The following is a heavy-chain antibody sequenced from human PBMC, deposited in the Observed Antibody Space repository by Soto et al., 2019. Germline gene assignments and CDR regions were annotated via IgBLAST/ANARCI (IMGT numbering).Heavy chain of an antibody. V-gene: IGHV3-30*18. D-gene: IGHD3-22*01. CDR1: GFTFSSYG. Sequence: LRLSCAASGFTFSSYGMHWVRQAPGKGLEWVAVISYDGSNKYYADSVKGRFTISRDNSKNTLYLQMNSLRAEDTAVYYCAKVLTSFKYYYDSSGSTIDYWGQGTLVTVSS. CDR2: ISYDGSNK. J-gene: IGHJ4*02. CDR3: AKVLTSFKYYYDSSGSTIDY.